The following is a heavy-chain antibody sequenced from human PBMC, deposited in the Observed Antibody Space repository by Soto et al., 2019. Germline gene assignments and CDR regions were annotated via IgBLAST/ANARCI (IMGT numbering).Heavy chain of an antibody. Sequence: QVQLQESGPGLVKPSETLSLTCTVSGGSISSYYWSWIRQPAGKGLEWIGRIYTSGSTNYNPSLKSRVTMAVDTSKNQFSLKLSSVTAADTAVYYCARGPYCSSTSCYGEDNWFDPWGQGTLVTVSS. CDR2: IYTSGST. J-gene: IGHJ5*02. CDR3: ARGPYCSSTSCYGEDNWFDP. V-gene: IGHV4-4*07. D-gene: IGHD2-2*01. CDR1: GGSISSYY.